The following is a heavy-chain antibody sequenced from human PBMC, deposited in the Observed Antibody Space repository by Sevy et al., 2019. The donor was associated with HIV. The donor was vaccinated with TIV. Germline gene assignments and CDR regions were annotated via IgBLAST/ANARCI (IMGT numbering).Heavy chain of an antibody. Sequence: GGSLRLSCAASGFTFSSYSMNWVRQAPGKGLEWVSSISSSSSYIYYAASVKGRFTISRDNAKNSLYLQMNSLRAEDTAVYYCARADIVVVPAVSNYYYGMDVWGQGTTVTVSS. D-gene: IGHD2-2*01. CDR3: ARADIVVVPAVSNYYYGMDV. CDR2: ISSSSSYI. J-gene: IGHJ6*02. CDR1: GFTFSSYS. V-gene: IGHV3-21*01.